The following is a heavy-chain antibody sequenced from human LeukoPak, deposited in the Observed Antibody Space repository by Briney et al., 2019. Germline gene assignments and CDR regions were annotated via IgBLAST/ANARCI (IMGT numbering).Heavy chain of an antibody. CDR2: ISGSGGST. Sequence: GGSLRLSWAASGFTFGGYAMSWVRQAPGKGLEWVSAISGSGGSTYYADSVKGRFTISRDNSKNTLYLQMNSLRAEDTAVYYCAKDGDSAVASPSPFQHWGQGTLVTVSS. CDR3: AKDGDSAVASPSPFQH. D-gene: IGHD2-21*02. V-gene: IGHV3-23*01. J-gene: IGHJ1*01. CDR1: GFTFGGYA.